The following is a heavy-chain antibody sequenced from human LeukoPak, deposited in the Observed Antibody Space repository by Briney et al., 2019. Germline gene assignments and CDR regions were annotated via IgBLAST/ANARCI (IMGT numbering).Heavy chain of an antibody. Sequence: SVKVSCKASGGAFSSYAISWVRQAPGQGLEWMGGILPIVNTADYAQKFQGRVTITADESTSTAYMDLSSLRSEDTAVYYCARLTIGDYGDRESGFDYWGQGTLVTVSS. D-gene: IGHD4-17*01. J-gene: IGHJ4*02. CDR1: GGAFSSYA. CDR2: ILPIVNTA. V-gene: IGHV1-69*13. CDR3: ARLTIGDYGDRESGFDY.